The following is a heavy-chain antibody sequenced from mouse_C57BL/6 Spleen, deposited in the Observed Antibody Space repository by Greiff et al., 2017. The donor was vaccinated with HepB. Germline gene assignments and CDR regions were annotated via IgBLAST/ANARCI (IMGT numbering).Heavy chain of an antibody. V-gene: IGHV1-61*01. CDR2: IYPSDSET. D-gene: IGHD2-3*01. Sequence: QVQLQQPGAELVRPGSSVKLSCKASGYTFTSYWMDWVKQRPGQGLEWIGNIYPSDSETHYNQKFKDKATLTVDKSSRTAYMQLSSLTSEDSAVYYGARRDDGYLPPFAYWGQGTLVTVSA. CDR1: GYTFTSYW. CDR3: ARRDDGYLPPFAY. J-gene: IGHJ3*01.